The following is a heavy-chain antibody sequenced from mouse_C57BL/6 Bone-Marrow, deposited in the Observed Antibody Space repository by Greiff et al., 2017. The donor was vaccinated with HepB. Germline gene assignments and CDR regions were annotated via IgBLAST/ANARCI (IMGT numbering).Heavy chain of an antibody. J-gene: IGHJ3*01. V-gene: IGHV1-26*01. D-gene: IGHD1-1*01. CDR1: GYTFTDYY. Sequence: EVQLQQSGPELVKPGASVKISCKASGYTFTDYYMNWVKQSHGKSLEWIGDINPNNGGTSYNQKFKGKATLTVDKSSSTAYMELRSLTSEDSAVYYCARLYGSSLFAYWGQGTLVTVSA. CDR2: INPNNGGT. CDR3: ARLYGSSLFAY.